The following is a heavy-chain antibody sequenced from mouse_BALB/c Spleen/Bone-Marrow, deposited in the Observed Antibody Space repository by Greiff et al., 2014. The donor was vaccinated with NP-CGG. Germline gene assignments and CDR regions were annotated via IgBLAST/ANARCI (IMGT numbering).Heavy chain of an antibody. D-gene: IGHD2-3*01. Sequence: VQLQQPGPELVKPGASVKISCKASGYTFTDYNMHWVKQSHGKSLEWIGYIYPYNGGTGYNQKFKGKATLTVDNSSSTAYMKLRSLTSEDSAVYYCARLDGYYVAMDYWGQGTSVTVSS. J-gene: IGHJ4*01. V-gene: IGHV1S29*02. CDR1: GYTFTDYN. CDR2: IYPYNGGT. CDR3: ARLDGYYVAMDY.